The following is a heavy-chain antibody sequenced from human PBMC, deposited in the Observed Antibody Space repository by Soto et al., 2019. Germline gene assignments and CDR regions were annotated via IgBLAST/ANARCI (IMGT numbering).Heavy chain of an antibody. Sequence: GGSLRLSCAASGFTFSSYAMSWVRQAPGKGLEWVSAISGSGGSTYYADSVKGRFTISRDNSKNTLYLQMNSLRAEDTAVYYCAKDPTIEYYYYYYGMEVWGQGTLVTVSS. J-gene: IGHJ6*02. V-gene: IGHV3-23*01. CDR1: GFTFSSYA. D-gene: IGHD1-26*01. CDR2: ISGSGGST. CDR3: AKDPTIEYYYYYYGMEV.